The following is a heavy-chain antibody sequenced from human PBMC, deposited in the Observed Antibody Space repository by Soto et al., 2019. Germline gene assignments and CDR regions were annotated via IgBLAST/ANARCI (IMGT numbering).Heavy chain of an antibody. CDR2: ISGSGGST. CDR3: AYSSTPFDY. Sequence: GGSLRLSCAASGFTFSSYAMRWVRQAPVKGLEWVSAISGSGGSTYYADSVKGRFTISRDNSKNTLYLQMNSLRAEDTAVYYCAYSSTPFDYWGQGTLVTVSS. CDR1: GFTFSSYA. J-gene: IGHJ4*02. V-gene: IGHV3-23*01. D-gene: IGHD6-13*01.